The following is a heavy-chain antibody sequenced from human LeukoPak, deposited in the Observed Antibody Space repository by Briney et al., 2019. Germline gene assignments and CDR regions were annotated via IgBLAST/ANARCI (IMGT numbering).Heavy chain of an antibody. J-gene: IGHJ3*02. CDR3: ASVSIVGAPNKDGAGAFDI. CDR2: MNPNSGNT. Sequence: ASVKVSCKASGYTFTSYGINWVRQATGQGLEWMGWMNPNSGNTGYAQKFQGRVTITRNTSISTAYMELSSLRSEDTAAYYCASVSIVGAPNKDGAGAFDIWGQGTMVTVSS. V-gene: IGHV1-8*03. CDR1: GYTFTSYG. D-gene: IGHD1-26*01.